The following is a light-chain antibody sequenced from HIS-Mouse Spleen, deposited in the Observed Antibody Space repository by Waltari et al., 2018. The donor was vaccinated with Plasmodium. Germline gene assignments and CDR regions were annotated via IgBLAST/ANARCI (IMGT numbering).Light chain of an antibody. J-gene: IGKJ3*01. Sequence: DIQMTQSPSSLSASVGDRVTITCQASQDISNYLNWYQQKPGKAPKLLIYDASNLETGVPSRFSGSGSGTDCTVTISSLQPEDIATYYCQQYDNLPPLFTFGPGTKVDIK. CDR2: DAS. CDR1: QDISNY. V-gene: IGKV1-33*01. CDR3: QQYDNLPPLFT.